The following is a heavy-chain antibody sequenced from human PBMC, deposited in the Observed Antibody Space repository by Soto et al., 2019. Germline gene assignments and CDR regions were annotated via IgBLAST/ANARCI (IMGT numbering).Heavy chain of an antibody. Sequence: QVQLQESGPGLVKPSGTLSLTCAVSGGSISSSNWWSWVRQPPGKGLEWIGEIYHSGSTNYNPSLKSRVTISVDKSKHQFSLKLSSVTAADTAVYYCARVITIFGVVIKRGKYFDYWGQGTLVTVSS. V-gene: IGHV4-4*02. D-gene: IGHD3-3*01. CDR1: GGSISSSNW. CDR3: ARVITIFGVVIKRGKYFDY. J-gene: IGHJ4*02. CDR2: IYHSGST.